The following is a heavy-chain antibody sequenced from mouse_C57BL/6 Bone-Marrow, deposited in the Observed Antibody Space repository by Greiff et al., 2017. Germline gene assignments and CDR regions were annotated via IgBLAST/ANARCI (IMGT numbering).Heavy chain of an antibody. CDR1: GFTFSDYY. D-gene: IGHD2-5*01. V-gene: IGHV5-12*01. CDR2: ISNGGGSP. CDR3: ARQGIVTTKFAY. Sequence: EVQLQESGGGLVQPGGSLKLSCAASGFTFSDYYMYWVRQTPEKRLEWVAYISNGGGSPYYPDTVKGRFTISRDNAKNTLYLQMSRLKSEDTAMYYCARQGIVTTKFAYWGQGTLVTVSA. J-gene: IGHJ3*01.